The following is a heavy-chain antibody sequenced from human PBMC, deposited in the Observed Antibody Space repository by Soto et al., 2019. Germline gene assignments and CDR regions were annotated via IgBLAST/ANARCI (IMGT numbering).Heavy chain of an antibody. J-gene: IGHJ5*02. CDR1: GYTFTSYG. D-gene: IGHD6-19*01. CDR3: ARAPAVLGIAVAGLPFFS. CDR2: ISAYNGNT. V-gene: IGHV1-18*01. Sequence: GASVKVSCKASGYTFTSYGISWVRQAPGQGLEWMGWISAYNGNTNYAQKLQGRVTMTTDTSTSTAYMELRSLRSDDTAVSYCARAPAVLGIAVAGLPFFSWGQEPLVTASS.